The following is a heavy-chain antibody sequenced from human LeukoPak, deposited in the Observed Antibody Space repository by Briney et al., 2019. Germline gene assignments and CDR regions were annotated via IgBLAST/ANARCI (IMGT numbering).Heavy chain of an antibody. Sequence: SQTLSLTCAISGDSVSSNSAAWTWIRQSPSRGLEWLGRAYYRSKWYSDYAVSLKSRITINPDTSKNQFSLQLNSVTPEDTAVYYCARDLEYSSSYYYYGMDVWGQGTTVTVSS. CDR3: ARDLEYSSSYYYYGMDV. J-gene: IGHJ6*02. CDR2: AYYRSKWYS. CDR1: GDSVSSNSAA. V-gene: IGHV6-1*01. D-gene: IGHD6-6*01.